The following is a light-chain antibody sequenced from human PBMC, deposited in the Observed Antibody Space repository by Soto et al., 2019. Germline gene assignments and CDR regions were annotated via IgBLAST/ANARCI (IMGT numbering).Light chain of an antibody. CDR1: QSISSY. Sequence: DIQMTQSPSSLSASVGDRVTITCRASQSISSYLNWYQQKPGKAPKLLIYAASSLQSGVPSRFSGSGSGTDFTLTISSLQPEDFATYYCQQSHSNPITLGQGTRLEIK. J-gene: IGKJ5*01. CDR3: QQSHSNPIT. V-gene: IGKV1-39*01. CDR2: AAS.